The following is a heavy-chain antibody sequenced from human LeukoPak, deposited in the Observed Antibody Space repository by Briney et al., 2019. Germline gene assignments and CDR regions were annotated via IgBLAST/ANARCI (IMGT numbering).Heavy chain of an antibody. D-gene: IGHD3-10*01. J-gene: IGHJ6*03. CDR3: AKAPGRYYYYYMDV. CDR2: ISGSGGST. V-gene: IGHV3-23*01. CDR1: GFTFSSEW. Sequence: GGSLRLSCVASGFTFSSEWMNWVRQAPGKGLEWVSAISGSGGSTYYADSVKGRFTISRDNSKNTLYLQMNSLRAEDTAVYYCAKAPGRYYYYYMDVWGKGTTVTVSS.